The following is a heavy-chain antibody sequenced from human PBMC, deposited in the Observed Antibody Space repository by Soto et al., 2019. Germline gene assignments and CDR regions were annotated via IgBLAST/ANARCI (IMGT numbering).Heavy chain of an antibody. J-gene: IGHJ4*02. CDR2: MNPNSGNT. Sequence: SGYTFTSYDINWVRQATGQGLEWMGWMNPNSGNTGYAQKFKGRVTMTRNTSISTAYMELSSLRSEDTAVYYCARGRSYGFPFDYWGQGTPVTVSS. D-gene: IGHD5-18*01. CDR3: ARGRSYGFPFDY. CDR1: GYTFTSYD. V-gene: IGHV1-8*01.